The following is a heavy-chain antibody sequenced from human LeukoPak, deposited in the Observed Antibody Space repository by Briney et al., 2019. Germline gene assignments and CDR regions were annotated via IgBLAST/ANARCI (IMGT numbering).Heavy chain of an antibody. Sequence: GGSLRLSCAASGFTFSSYGMHWVRQAPGKGLEWVAVISYDGSNKYYADSVKGRFTISRDNSKNTLYLQMNSLRAEDTAVYYCARDSSVLSRVNSWGQGTLVTVSS. CDR2: ISYDGSNK. D-gene: IGHD2-15*01. J-gene: IGHJ4*02. V-gene: IGHV3-30*03. CDR1: GFTFSSYG. CDR3: ARDSSVLSRVNS.